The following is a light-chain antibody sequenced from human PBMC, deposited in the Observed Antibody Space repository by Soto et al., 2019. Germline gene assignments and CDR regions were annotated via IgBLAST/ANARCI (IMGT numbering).Light chain of an antibody. CDR2: DVS. CDR3: PSYTLSNTPV. Sequence: QSVLTQPASVSGSPGQSITISCTGTSSDVGGYNYVSWYQQYPGKAPKLMIYDVSNRPSGVSNRFSGSKSGNTASLTISGLHAEDETDYYCPSYTLSNTPVFGSGTKVTDL. J-gene: IGLJ1*01. V-gene: IGLV2-14*01. CDR1: SSDVGGYNY.